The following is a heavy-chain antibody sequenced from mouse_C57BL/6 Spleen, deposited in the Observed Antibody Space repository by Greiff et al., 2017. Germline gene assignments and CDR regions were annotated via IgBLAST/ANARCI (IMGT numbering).Heavy chain of an antibody. Sequence: VQLQQPGAELVMPGASVKLSCKASGYTFTSYWMHWVKQRPGQGLEWIGEIDPADSYTNYNQKFEGKSTLTVDKSSSTADLQLSSLTSEDSAVYYGATMRRGDAMDYWGQGTSVTVSS. CDR3: ATMRRGDAMDY. J-gene: IGHJ4*01. CDR1: GYTFTSYW. CDR2: IDPADSYT. V-gene: IGHV1-69*01.